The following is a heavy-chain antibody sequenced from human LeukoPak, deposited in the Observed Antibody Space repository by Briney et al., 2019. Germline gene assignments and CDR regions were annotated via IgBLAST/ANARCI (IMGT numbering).Heavy chain of an antibody. CDR3: AKEYSGYDFDY. J-gene: IGHJ4*02. CDR1: GFTLRSCD. Sequence: GGSLRLSCAASGFTLRSCDMSWVRQAPGKGLEWVAATSGSGVNSYYADSVRGRLTISRDNSQNTLYLQMDSLRAEDTALYYCAKEYSGYDFDYWGQGTLVTVSS. D-gene: IGHD5-12*01. V-gene: IGHV3-23*01. CDR2: TSGSGVNS.